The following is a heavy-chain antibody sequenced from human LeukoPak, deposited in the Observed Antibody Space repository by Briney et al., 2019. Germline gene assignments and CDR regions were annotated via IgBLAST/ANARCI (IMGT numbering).Heavy chain of an antibody. CDR2: ITGSGVNT. D-gene: IGHD1-26*01. J-gene: IGHJ6*03. Sequence: GGSLRLSCAASGFIFSNYGMTWVRQTPGKGLEWVSGITGSGVNTYYADSVKGRFTISRDNSKNMLYLQMSSLRAEDTAVYYCAKDTKWELRYYYYYMDVWGKGTTVTVSS. CDR1: GFIFSNYG. CDR3: AKDTKWELRYYYYYMDV. V-gene: IGHV3-23*01.